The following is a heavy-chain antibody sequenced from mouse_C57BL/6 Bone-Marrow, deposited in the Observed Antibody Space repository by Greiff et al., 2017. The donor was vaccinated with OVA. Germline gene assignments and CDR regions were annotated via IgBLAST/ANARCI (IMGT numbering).Heavy chain of an antibody. J-gene: IGHJ3*01. CDR2: IHPNSGST. Sequence: VQLQPPGAELVKPGASVKLSCKASGYTFTSYWMHWVKQRPVQGLEWIGMIHPNSGSTNYNEKLKSKATLTLDKSSSTAYMQLSSLTSEDSAVYYCARLAKAYWGQGTLVTVSA. CDR3: ARLAKAY. V-gene: IGHV1-64*01. CDR1: GYTFTSYW.